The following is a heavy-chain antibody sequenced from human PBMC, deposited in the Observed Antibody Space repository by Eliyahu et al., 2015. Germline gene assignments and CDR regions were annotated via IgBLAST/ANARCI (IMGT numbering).Heavy chain of an antibody. CDR2: IPHSGRT. D-gene: IGHD3-16*02. Sequence: QVQLQESGPGLVKPSGTLSLTCVVSGASLSTTNRLSWVRQPPGMGLEWIGEIPHSGRTNYNPSLKSRVTMSVDKSKNQFSLNLSSVTAADTAIYYCATVSASSLSYYFDYWGQGTLVTVSS. J-gene: IGHJ4*02. CDR3: ATVSASSLSYYFDY. V-gene: IGHV4-4*02. CDR1: GASLSTTNR.